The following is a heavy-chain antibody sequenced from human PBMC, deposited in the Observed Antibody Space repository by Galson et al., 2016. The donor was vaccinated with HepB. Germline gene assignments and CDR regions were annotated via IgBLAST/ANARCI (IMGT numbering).Heavy chain of an antibody. D-gene: IGHD4-17*01. Sequence: LRLSCAASGFTFSRYDMNWLRQAPGKGLEWVSYISAGGDTIYYAASVGGRFTISRDNAKNSLFLQMRSLRAEDSAVYYCARYGDFPPQYDVMDVWCAGTTVIVSS. V-gene: IGHV3-48*03. CDR2: ISAGGDTI. CDR3: ARYGDFPPQYDVMDV. CDR1: GFTFSRYD. J-gene: IGHJ6*04.